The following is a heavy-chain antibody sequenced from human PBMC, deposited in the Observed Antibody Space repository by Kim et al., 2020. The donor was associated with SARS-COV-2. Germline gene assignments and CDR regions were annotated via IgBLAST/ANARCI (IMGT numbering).Heavy chain of an antibody. CDR1: GGSISSGSYY. CDR3: ANGAPNSSGWYTDDY. J-gene: IGHJ4*02. CDR2: IYTSGST. V-gene: IGHV4-61*02. D-gene: IGHD6-19*01. Sequence: SETLSLTCTVSGGSISSGSYYWSWIRQPAGKGLEWIGRIYTSGSTNYNPSLKSRVTISVDTSKNQFSLKLSSVTAADTAVYYCANGAPNSSGWYTDDYWGQGTLVTVSS.